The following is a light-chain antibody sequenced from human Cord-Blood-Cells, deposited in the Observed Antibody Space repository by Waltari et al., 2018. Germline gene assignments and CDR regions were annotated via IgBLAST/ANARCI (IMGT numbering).Light chain of an antibody. CDR1: QSVSSSY. V-gene: IGKV3-20*01. CDR2: GAS. Sequence: EIVLTQSPGTLSLSPGERATLSCRASQSVSSSYLAWYQQKPGQAPRLLIYGASSRATGIPDRFSGSGSGTDFTLTISRLEPEDFAGYYCQQYGSSRRGFTFGPGTKVDIK. J-gene: IGKJ3*01. CDR3: QQYGSSRRGFT.